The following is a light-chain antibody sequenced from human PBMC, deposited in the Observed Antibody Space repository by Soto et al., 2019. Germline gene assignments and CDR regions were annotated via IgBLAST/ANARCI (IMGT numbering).Light chain of an antibody. J-gene: IGKJ1*01. CDR1: QSVSSH. V-gene: IGKV3-15*01. Sequence: EIVMTQSPATLSVSPGDGATVSCRASQSVSSHLAWYQHKPGQAPRLLFYDASTRATGIPARFSGSGSGTEFTLTISSLQPDDFATYYCQQYNTFWTFGQGTKVDIK. CDR3: QQYNTFWT. CDR2: DAS.